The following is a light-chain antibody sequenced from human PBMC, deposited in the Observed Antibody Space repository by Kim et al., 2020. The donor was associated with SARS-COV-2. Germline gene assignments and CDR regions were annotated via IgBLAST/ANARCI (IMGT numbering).Light chain of an antibody. CDR2: QVN. Sequence: SVSPGQTASITCSGDKLGDKYACWYQQKPGQSPMLVMYQVNKRPSGIPERFSGSNSGNTATLTISGTQAADDADYYCQAWDSGVVFGGGTQLTVL. CDR3: QAWDSGVV. J-gene: IGLJ2*01. V-gene: IGLV3-1*01. CDR1: KLGDKY.